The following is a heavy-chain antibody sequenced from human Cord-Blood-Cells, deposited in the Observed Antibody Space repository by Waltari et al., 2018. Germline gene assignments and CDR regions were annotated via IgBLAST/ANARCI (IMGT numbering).Heavy chain of an antibody. CDR2: ISGGGGST. J-gene: IGHJ4*02. Sequence: EVQLLESGGGLVQPGGSLRLSCAASGFTFSSYAMSWVRQAPGKGLEWVSAISGGGGSTYYAESVKGRFTISRDNSKNTLYLQMNSLRAEDTAVYYWARSSIAAERTFDYWGQGTLVTVSS. V-gene: IGHV3-23*01. CDR3: ARSSIAAERTFDY. CDR1: GFTFSSYA. D-gene: IGHD6-13*01.